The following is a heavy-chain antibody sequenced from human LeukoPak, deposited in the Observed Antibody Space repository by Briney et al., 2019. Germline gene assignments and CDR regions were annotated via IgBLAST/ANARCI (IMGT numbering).Heavy chain of an antibody. D-gene: IGHD3-22*01. CDR3: ARALVGSGYYYSSDY. CDR2: ISNAGST. V-gene: IGHV3-53*01. J-gene: IGHJ4*02. CDR1: GFTVSSTY. Sequence: PGGSLRLSCAASGFTVSSTYMSWVRQAPGEGLEWVSIISNAGSTYYADSVKGRFTISRDNSKNTVFLQINSLRAEDTAVYYCARALVGSGYYYSSDYWGQGTLVTVSS.